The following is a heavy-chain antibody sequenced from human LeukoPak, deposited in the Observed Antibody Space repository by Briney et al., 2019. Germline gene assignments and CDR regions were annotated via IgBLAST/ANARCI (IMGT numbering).Heavy chain of an antibody. D-gene: IGHD3-22*01. V-gene: IGHV1-69*13. J-gene: IGHJ4*02. CDR1: GGTFSSYA. CDR3: ARTRFSSGYYYGNDY. CDR2: IIPIFGTA. Sequence: SVKVSCKASGGTFSSYAISWVRQAPGQGLEWMGGIIPIFGTANYAQKSQGRVTITADESTSTAYMEPSSLRSEDTAVYYCARTRFSSGYYYGNDYWGQGTLVTVSS.